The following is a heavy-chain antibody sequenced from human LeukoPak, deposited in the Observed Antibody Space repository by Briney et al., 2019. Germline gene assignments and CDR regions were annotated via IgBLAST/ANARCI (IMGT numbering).Heavy chain of an antibody. CDR2: LYYSGST. Sequence: SETLSLTCTVSGGSISSSSYYWGWIRQPPGKGLEWIGYLYYSGSTYYNPSLKSRVTISVDTSKNQFSLKLSSVTAADTAVYYCARHVVRSSDWSGHSGSFDYWGQGTLVTVSS. D-gene: IGHD6-19*01. V-gene: IGHV4-39*01. CDR1: GGSISSSSYY. J-gene: IGHJ4*02. CDR3: ARHVVRSSDWSGHSGSFDY.